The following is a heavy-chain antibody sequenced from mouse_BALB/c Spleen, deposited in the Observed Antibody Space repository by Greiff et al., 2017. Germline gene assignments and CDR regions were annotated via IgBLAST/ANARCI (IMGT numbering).Heavy chain of an antibody. D-gene: IGHD3-2*01. Sequence: EVQVVESGGGLVKPGGSLKLSCAASGFTFSSYAMSWVRQTPEKRLEWVASISSGGSTYYPDSVKGRFTISRDNARNILYLQMSSLRSEDTAMYYCARGRDSSGPYFDDWGQGTTLTVSS. V-gene: IGHV5-6-5*01. CDR1: GFTFSSYA. J-gene: IGHJ2*01. CDR2: ISSGGST. CDR3: ARGRDSSGPYFDD.